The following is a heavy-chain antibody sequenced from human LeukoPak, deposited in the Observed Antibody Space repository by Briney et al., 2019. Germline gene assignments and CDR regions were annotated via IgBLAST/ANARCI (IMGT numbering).Heavy chain of an antibody. D-gene: IGHD1-1*01. CDR3: ARDSPRTGGGGSHFDY. J-gene: IGHJ4*02. CDR2: ISSGGST. CDR1: GFTVCSNC. Sequence: GGSLRLSCAASGFTVCSNCVNWVRQAPGKGLKWVSVISSGGSTSYADSVKGRFTICRDNSKNTPYLQMNSLRAADTAVYYCARDSPRTGGGGSHFDYWGQGTLVTVSS. V-gene: IGHV3-66*01.